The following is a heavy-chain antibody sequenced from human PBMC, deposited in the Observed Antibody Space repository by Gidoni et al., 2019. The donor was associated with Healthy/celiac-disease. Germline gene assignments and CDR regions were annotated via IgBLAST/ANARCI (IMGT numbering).Heavy chain of an antibody. CDR3: ARVITMVRGVADY. CDR2: INHSGST. D-gene: IGHD3-10*01. CDR1: GGSFSGYY. V-gene: IGHV4-34*01. Sequence: QVQLQQWGAGLLKPSETLSLTCAVYGGSFSGYYWSWIRQPPGKGLEWIGEINHSGSTNYNPSLKSRVTISVDTSKNQFSLKLSSVTAADTAVYYCARVITMVRGVADYWGQGTLVTVSS. J-gene: IGHJ4*02.